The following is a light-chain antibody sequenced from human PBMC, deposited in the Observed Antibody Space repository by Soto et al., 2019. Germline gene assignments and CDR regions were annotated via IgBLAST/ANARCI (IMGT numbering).Light chain of an antibody. V-gene: IGKV1-5*01. CDR1: QSISSW. J-gene: IGKJ5*01. CDR3: QQYNSYPIT. Sequence: DIQMTQSPSTLSASVGDRVTITCRASQSISSWLAWYQQKPGKAPKVLIYDASNLESGFPSRFSGSGSGTEFTLTISSLQPDDFATYYCQQYNSYPITFGQGTRLEIK. CDR2: DAS.